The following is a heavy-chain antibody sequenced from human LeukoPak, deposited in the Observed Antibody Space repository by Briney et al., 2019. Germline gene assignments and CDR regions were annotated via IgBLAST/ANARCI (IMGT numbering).Heavy chain of an antibody. Sequence: SETLSLTCTVSGDSISRNSYYWGWIRQPPGKGLGWIGSIYYSGSTYYYNPSLKSRVAISVDTSKNQFSLKLSSVTAADTAVYYCARLAGGYCSGGTCYFDYWGQGTLVTVSS. J-gene: IGHJ4*02. CDR3: ARLAGGYCSGGTCYFDY. D-gene: IGHD2-15*01. CDR2: IYYSGSTY. CDR1: GDSISRNSYY. V-gene: IGHV4-39*01.